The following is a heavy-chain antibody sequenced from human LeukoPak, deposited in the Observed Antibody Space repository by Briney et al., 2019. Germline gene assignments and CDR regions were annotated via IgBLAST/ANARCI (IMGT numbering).Heavy chain of an antibody. V-gene: IGHV3-21*01. Sequence: ETLSLTCTVSGGSISSSSYYWGWVRQAPGKGLEWVSSITTTSAYIYYADSVKGRFTISRDNAKNSLYLQMNSLRADDTAVYYCTRDIVHGDYVSAYWGQGTLVTVSS. D-gene: IGHD4-17*01. CDR3: TRDIVHGDYVSAY. J-gene: IGHJ4*02. CDR2: ITTTSAYI. CDR1: GGSISSSSYY.